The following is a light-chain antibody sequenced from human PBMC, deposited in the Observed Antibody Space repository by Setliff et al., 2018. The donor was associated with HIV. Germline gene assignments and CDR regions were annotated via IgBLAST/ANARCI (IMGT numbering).Light chain of an antibody. Sequence: QSVLTQPPSASGTPGQRVTISCSGSFSSLGRNTVNWYQQLPGTAPKLLIFANFQRPSGVPDRFSGSKSGTSASLVISGLQSEDESEYYCAAWDDSLNGDVVGTGTKVTVL. CDR3: AAWDDSLNGDV. CDR1: FSSLGRNT. CDR2: ANF. V-gene: IGLV1-44*01. J-gene: IGLJ1*01.